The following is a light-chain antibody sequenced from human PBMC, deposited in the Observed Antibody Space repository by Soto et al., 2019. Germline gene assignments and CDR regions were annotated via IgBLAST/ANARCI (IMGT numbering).Light chain of an antibody. CDR3: QHSDHLPGLS. Sequence: DIQMTQSPSSLSASVGDRVTITCQASQDIRNYLNWYQQKPGKAPNLLIYDASNLRAGVPSRFCGSGYGTEFTFTISSPQPEDFATYYCQHSDHLPGLSFGRGTKVESK. V-gene: IGKV1-33*01. CDR2: DAS. J-gene: IGKJ4*01. CDR1: QDIRNY.